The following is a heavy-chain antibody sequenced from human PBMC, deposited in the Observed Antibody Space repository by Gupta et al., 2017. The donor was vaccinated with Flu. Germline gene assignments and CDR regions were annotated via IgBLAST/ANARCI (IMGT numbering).Heavy chain of an antibody. D-gene: IGHD2-2*01. V-gene: IGHV1-2*06. CDR2: INPNSGGT. Sequence: QVQLVQSGAEVKKPGASVKVSCKASGYTFTGYYMHWVRQAPGQGLEWMGRINPNSGGTNYAQKFQGRVTMTRDTSISTAYMELSRLRSDDTAVYYCARGADIVVVPAATVGYWGQGTLVTVSS. CDR3: ARGADIVVVPAATVGY. CDR1: GYTFTGYY. J-gene: IGHJ4*02.